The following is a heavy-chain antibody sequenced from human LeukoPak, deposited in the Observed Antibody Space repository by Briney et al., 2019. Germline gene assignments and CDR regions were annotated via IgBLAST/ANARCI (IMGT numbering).Heavy chain of an antibody. Sequence: SETLSLTCTVSSDSISNSSYYWGWIRQPPGKGLEWIVSIYYSGSSYYNPSLKSRVTISVDTSKNQFSLKLSSVTAADTAVYYCATYMYGGDYGSYYFEIWGQGTLVTVSS. V-gene: IGHV4-39*01. D-gene: IGHD3-16*01. CDR2: IYYSGSS. CDR3: ATYMYGGDYGSYYFEI. CDR1: SDSISNSSYY. J-gene: IGHJ4*02.